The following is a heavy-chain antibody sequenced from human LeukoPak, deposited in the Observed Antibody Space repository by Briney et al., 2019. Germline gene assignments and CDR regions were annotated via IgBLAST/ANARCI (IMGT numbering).Heavy chain of an antibody. CDR2: ISYDGSNK. Sequence: GGSLRLSCAASGFTFTSYAMHWVRQAPGKGLEWVAVISYDGSNKYYADSVKGRFSISRDNSKNTLDLQMNSLRAEDTAVYYCARDGNYYDSSGYRGGYYFDYWGQGTLVTVSS. V-gene: IGHV3-30*04. D-gene: IGHD3-22*01. CDR1: GFTFTSYA. CDR3: ARDGNYYDSSGYRGGYYFDY. J-gene: IGHJ4*02.